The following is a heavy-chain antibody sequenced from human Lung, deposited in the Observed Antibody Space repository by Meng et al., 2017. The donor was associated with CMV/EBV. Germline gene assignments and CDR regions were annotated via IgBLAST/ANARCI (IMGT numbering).Heavy chain of an antibody. CDR3: ARGGYYDFWSGYSYYYYYVMDV. J-gene: IGHJ6*02. Sequence: SETLSLXCTVSGGSISSYYWSWIRQPPGKGLEWIGYIYYSGSTNYNPSLKSRVTISVDTSKNQFSLKLSSVTAADTAVYYCARGGYYDFWSGYSYYYYYVMDVXGQGXTVTVSS. CDR2: IYYSGST. V-gene: IGHV4-59*01. CDR1: GGSISSYY. D-gene: IGHD3-3*01.